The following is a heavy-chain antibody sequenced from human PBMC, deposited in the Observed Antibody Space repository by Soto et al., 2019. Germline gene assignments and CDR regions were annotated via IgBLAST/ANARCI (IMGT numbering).Heavy chain of an antibody. D-gene: IGHD3-9*01. CDR3: ARGRVYDILTGIDY. Sequence: QVQLVQSGAEVKKPGSSVKVSCKASRGTFSSYTISWVRQAPGQGLEWMGRIIPILGIANYAQKFQGRVTITADKSTSTAYMELSSLRSEDTAVYYCARGRVYDILTGIDYWGQGTLVTVSS. CDR2: IIPILGIA. CDR1: RGTFSSYT. J-gene: IGHJ4*02. V-gene: IGHV1-69*02.